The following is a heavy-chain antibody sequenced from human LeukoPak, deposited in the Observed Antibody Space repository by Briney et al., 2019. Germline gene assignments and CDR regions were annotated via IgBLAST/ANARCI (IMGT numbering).Heavy chain of an antibody. V-gene: IGHV1-69*05. CDR2: IIPIFGTA. CDR1: GGTFSSYA. D-gene: IGHD6-13*01. Sequence: SVKVSCKASGGTFSSYAISWVRQAPGQGLGWMGGIIPIFGTANYAQKFQGRVTITTDESTSTVYMELSSLRSEDTAVYYCARSDSSSTMDAFDMWGQGTMVTVSS. J-gene: IGHJ3*02. CDR3: ARSDSSSTMDAFDM.